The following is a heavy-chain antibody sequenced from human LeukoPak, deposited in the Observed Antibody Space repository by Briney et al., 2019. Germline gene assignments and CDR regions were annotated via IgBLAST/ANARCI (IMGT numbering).Heavy chain of an antibody. D-gene: IGHD3-10*01. CDR1: GFTVSSSC. Sequence: GGSLRLSCAASGFTVSSSCMTWVRQAPGKGLEWVSVIRSGGSTVYADSVKGRFTISRDNSKNTLYLQLNSLRAEDTAVYHCAREGSGRTAYNDGLDVWGQGTMVTVSS. J-gene: IGHJ3*01. CDR3: AREGSGRTAYNDGLDV. CDR2: IRSGGST. V-gene: IGHV3-53*01.